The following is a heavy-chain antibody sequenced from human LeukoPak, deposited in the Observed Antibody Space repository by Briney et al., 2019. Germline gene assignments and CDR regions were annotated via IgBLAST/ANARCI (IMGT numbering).Heavy chain of an antibody. J-gene: IGHJ4*02. CDR3: AKGELRLKEFDY. CDR2: INPSGGST. D-gene: IGHD3-3*01. CDR1: GYTFTSYY. V-gene: IGHV1-46*03. Sequence: AAVKVSCKASGYTFTSYYMHWARHPPGQGLWWMGTINPSGGSTRYTQKLRGRVARPRDASTRTVYMELSSVSSEHTAVYYCAKGELRLKEFDYWGEGTLAGVSS.